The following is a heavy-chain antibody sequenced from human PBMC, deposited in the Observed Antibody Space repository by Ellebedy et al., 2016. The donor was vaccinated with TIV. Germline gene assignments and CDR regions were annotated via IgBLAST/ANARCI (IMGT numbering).Heavy chain of an antibody. CDR1: GFTITAHG. CDR2: LTFDGKNT. D-gene: IGHD2-15*01. CDR3: ARGSFAPDY. V-gene: IGHV3-23*01. Sequence: GESLKISCAASGFTITAHGMTWVRQAPGKGLAWVSSLTFDGKNTFYANSVKGRFTISRDSSKNTLYLQLNSLTPEDTALYYCARGSFAPDYWGRGTLVTVSS. J-gene: IGHJ4*02.